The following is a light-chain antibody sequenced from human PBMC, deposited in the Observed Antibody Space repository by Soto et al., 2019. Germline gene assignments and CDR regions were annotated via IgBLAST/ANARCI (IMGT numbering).Light chain of an antibody. CDR1: QSISSW. J-gene: IGKJ1*01. CDR2: KAS. CDR3: QQYNSYLWT. V-gene: IGKV1-5*03. Sequence: DTQMTPVSSTPAASVRDQIPIPCRASQSISSWLAWYQQKPGKAPKLLIYKASSLESGVPSRFSGSGSGTEFTLTISSLQPDDFATYYCQQYNSYLWTFGQGTKVDIK.